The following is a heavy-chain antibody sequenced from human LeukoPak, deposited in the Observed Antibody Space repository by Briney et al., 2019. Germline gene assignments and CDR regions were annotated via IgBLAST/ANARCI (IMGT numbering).Heavy chain of an antibody. Sequence: PSETLSLTCTVSGGSISSYYWSWIRQPPGKGLEWIGYIYYSGSTNYNPSLKSRVTISVDTSKNQFSLKLSSVTAADTAVYYCARDRRWEPSPDAFDIWGQGTLVTVPS. D-gene: IGHD1-26*01. V-gene: IGHV4-59*01. CDR3: ARDRRWEPSPDAFDI. CDR2: IYYSGST. CDR1: GGSISSYY. J-gene: IGHJ3*02.